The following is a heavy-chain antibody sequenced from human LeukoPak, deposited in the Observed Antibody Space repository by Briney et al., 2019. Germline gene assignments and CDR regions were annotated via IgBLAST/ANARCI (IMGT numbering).Heavy chain of an antibody. CDR1: GGSINSNNYY. CDR3: ARGKRGYSSSWYFVFDY. CDR2: ISTSGST. J-gene: IGHJ4*02. Sequence: SETLSLTCSVSGGSINSNNYYWSWIRQPAGKGLEWIGRISTSGSTNLNPSLKSRVTISVDTSKNQFSLKLRSVTAADTAVYYCARGKRGYSSSWYFVFDYWGQGTLVTVSS. V-gene: IGHV4-61*02. D-gene: IGHD6-13*01.